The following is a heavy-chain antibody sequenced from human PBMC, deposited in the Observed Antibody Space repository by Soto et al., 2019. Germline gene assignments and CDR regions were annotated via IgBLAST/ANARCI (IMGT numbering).Heavy chain of an antibody. J-gene: IGHJ6*02. CDR3: ARDRGIVVVPAAIYYYYYGMDV. Sequence: ASFKVSGTPSGYTFTGYCMHWVRQPPGQGIERMGWINPNSGGTNYAQKSQGRVTMTRDTSISTAYIELSRLRSDDMAVYYCARDRGIVVVPAAIYYYYYGMDVWGQGTTVTVSS. CDR2: INPNSGGT. V-gene: IGHV1-2*02. D-gene: IGHD2-2*01. CDR1: GYTFTGYC.